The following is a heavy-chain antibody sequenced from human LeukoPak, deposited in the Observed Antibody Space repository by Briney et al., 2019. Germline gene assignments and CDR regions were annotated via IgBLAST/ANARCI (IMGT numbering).Heavy chain of an antibody. J-gene: IGHJ6*02. Sequence: GGSLRLSCAASGFTFSDFYMSLIRQAPGKGLGLVSYISSSSSNTNYADSVQGRFTISRDNAKNSLYLQMNSVRAGDTAVYYCARAPPMVRGVMDVWGQGTTVTVSS. D-gene: IGHD3-10*01. CDR3: ARAPPMVRGVMDV. CDR1: GFTFSDFY. CDR2: ISSSSSNT. V-gene: IGHV3-11*06.